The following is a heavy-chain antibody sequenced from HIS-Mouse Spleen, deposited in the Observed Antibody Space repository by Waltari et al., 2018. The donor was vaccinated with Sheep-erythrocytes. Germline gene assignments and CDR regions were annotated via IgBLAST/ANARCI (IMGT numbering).Heavy chain of an antibody. J-gene: IGHJ4*02. CDR2: IIPILGKA. V-gene: IGHV1-69*04. D-gene: IGHD1-26*01. CDR1: GGTFSSYA. Sequence: QVQLVQSGAEVKKPGSSVKVSCKASGGTFSSYAISWVRQAPGPGLEWMGRIIPILGKANYAQKCQGRVRITAEKSTSTAYMELSSLRYEDTAVYYCAQTGATTPHFDYWGQGTLVTVSS. CDR3: AQTGATTPHFDY.